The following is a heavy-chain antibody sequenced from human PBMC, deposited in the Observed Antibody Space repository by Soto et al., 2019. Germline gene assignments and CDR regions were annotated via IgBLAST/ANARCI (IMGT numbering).Heavy chain of an antibody. CDR3: ASGPPYFDFSSGYLYYFDS. V-gene: IGHV4-39*01. CDR1: GGSINNSGYY. D-gene: IGHD3-3*01. Sequence: SETLSLTCTVSGGSINNSGYYWGWVRQHPGKGLEWIASVFYGGGTYYKPSLKSRVTVSIDTSKNQFSLNLKSVTAADTAVYYCASGPPYFDFSSGYLYYFDSWGQGTLVTAPQ. J-gene: IGHJ4*02. CDR2: VFYGGGT.